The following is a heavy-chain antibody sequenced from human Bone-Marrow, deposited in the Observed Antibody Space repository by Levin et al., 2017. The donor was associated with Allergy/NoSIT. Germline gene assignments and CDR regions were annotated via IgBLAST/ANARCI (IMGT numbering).Heavy chain of an antibody. D-gene: IGHD5-12*01. Sequence: GESLKISCAASEFIVGSNYMSWVRQAPGKGLDWVSVIHSRGGAYYADSVKGRFTISRDTSKNTLYLQMSGLRVEDTAVYFCVARSNGLDVWGQGTTVTVSS. CDR2: IHSRGGA. CDR1: EFIVGSNY. CDR3: VARSNGLDV. J-gene: IGHJ6*02. V-gene: IGHV3-66*01.